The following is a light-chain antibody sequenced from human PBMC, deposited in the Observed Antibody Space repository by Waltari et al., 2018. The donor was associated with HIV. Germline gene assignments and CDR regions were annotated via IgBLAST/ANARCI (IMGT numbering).Light chain of an antibody. Sequence: QSALTQPASVSGSPGQSIAISCTGTSGDIGPYKYVSWYQQHTGKVPKLIIYDVNVRPSGVSDRFSGSKSGNTATLTISGLHSDDEADYYCCSYTVNSTGIFGAGTKIIV. CDR2: DVN. CDR3: CSYTVNSTGI. J-gene: IGLJ1*01. CDR1: SGDIGPYKY. V-gene: IGLV2-14*03.